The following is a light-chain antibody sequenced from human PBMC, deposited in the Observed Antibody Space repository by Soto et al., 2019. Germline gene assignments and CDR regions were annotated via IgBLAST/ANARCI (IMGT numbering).Light chain of an antibody. Sequence: EIVLTQSPGTLSLSPGERATLSCRASESVSHNSLAWYQQKPGQAPRLLIYGVSFRATGIPARFSGSGSGTDFSLTISRPEPEDFAVYYCQHYSYSRYFSFGPGTKVEVK. CDR3: QHYSYSRYFS. V-gene: IGKV3-20*01. CDR2: GVS. J-gene: IGKJ3*01. CDR1: ESVSHNS.